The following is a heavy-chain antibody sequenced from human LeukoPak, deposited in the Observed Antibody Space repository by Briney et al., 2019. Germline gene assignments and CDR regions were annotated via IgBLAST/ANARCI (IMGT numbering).Heavy chain of an antibody. CDR1: GGSISSYY. CDR2: IYYSGST. D-gene: IGHD6-13*01. CDR3: AKQDPAAGSDY. V-gene: IGHV4-59*08. Sequence: SETLSLTCTVSGGSISSYYWSWIRQTPGKGLEWIGYIYYSGSTNYNPALKSRVTISVDTSKNQFSLRLKSVTAADTAVYYCAKQDPAAGSDYWGQGTLVIVSS. J-gene: IGHJ4*02.